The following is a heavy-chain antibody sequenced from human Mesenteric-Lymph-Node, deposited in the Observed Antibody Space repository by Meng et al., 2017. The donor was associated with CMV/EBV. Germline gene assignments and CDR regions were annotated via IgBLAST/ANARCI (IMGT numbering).Heavy chain of an antibody. D-gene: IGHD4/OR15-4a*01. CDR2: IYHSGST. V-gene: IGHV4-30-2*01. CDR3: ARGTNYYFDY. Sequence: CAVSGDSISSGGYSWSWIRQPPGKGLEWIGYIYHSGSTYYNPSLKSRVTISVDRSKNQFFLNLSSVTAADTAVYYCARGTNYYFDYWGQGSLVTVSS. CDR1: GDSISSGGYS. J-gene: IGHJ4*02.